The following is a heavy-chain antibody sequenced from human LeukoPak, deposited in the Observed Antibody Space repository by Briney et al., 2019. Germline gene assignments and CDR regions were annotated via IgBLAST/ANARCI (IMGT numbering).Heavy chain of an antibody. Sequence: GGSLRLSCAASGFTFSSYSMNWVRQAPGKGLEWVSSISSSSSYIYYADSVKGRFTISRDNAKNTLYLQMNSLRVEDTAVYYCAKVRWDNSGWYYLDNWGQGTLVTVSS. J-gene: IGHJ4*02. CDR3: AKVRWDNSGWYYLDN. V-gene: IGHV3-21*01. D-gene: IGHD6-19*01. CDR2: ISSSSSYI. CDR1: GFTFSSYS.